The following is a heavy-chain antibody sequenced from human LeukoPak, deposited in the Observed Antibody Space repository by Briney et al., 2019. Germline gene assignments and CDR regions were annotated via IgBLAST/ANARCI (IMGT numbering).Heavy chain of an antibody. CDR2: IYYSGST. V-gene: IGHV4-59*08. Sequence: PSETLSLTCTVSGGSISSYYWSWIRQPPGKGLEWIGYIYYSGSTNYNPSLKSRVTISVDTSKNQFSLKLSSVTAADTAVYYCARQGRKVRGVSRSFDYWGQGTLVTVSS. CDR3: ARQGRKVRGVSRSFDY. D-gene: IGHD3-10*01. J-gene: IGHJ4*02. CDR1: GGSISSYY.